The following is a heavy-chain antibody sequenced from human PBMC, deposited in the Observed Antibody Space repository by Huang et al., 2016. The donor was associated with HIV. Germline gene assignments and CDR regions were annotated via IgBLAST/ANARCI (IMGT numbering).Heavy chain of an antibody. CDR1: GGSINSHY. D-gene: IGHD3-22*01. V-gene: IGHV4-59*11. J-gene: IGHJ6*03. CDR2: ISYSGST. Sequence: QVQLRESGPGLVKPSQTLSLTCTVSGGSINSHYWRWVRQPPGKGLEWIGSISYSGSTNYNPSLKSRVAMSVDTSKQQFSLKLSSMTAADTAVYYWARGAFVGRIVNQYYMDVWGRGTTVTVSS. CDR3: ARGAFVGRIVNQYYMDV.